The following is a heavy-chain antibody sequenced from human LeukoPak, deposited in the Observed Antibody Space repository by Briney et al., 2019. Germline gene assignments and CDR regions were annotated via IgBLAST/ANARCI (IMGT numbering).Heavy chain of an antibody. J-gene: IGHJ5*02. Sequence: GGSLRLSCAASGFTFKLYWMHWVRQIPGKRPVWVSRINDDGSDTIYADSVRGRFTISRDDAKNTVYLQMNNLRAEDTAVYYCVRGGPSTWSWGQGTLVTVSS. D-gene: IGHD2-15*01. V-gene: IGHV3-74*01. CDR2: INDDGSDT. CDR3: VRGGPSTWS. CDR1: GFTFKLYW.